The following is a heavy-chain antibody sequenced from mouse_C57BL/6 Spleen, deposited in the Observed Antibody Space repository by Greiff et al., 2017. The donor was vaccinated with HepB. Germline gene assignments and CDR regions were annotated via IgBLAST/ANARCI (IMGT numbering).Heavy chain of an antibody. J-gene: IGHJ2*01. Sequence: QVQLKQPGAELVMPGASVKLSCKASGYTFTSYWMHWVKQRPGQGLEWIGEIDPSDSYTNYNQKFKGKSTLTVDKSSSTAYMQLSSLTSEDSAVYYCARSGYGTPFDYWGQGTTLTVSS. D-gene: IGHD1-1*01. CDR1: GYTFTSYW. CDR3: ARSGYGTPFDY. V-gene: IGHV1-69*01. CDR2: IDPSDSYT.